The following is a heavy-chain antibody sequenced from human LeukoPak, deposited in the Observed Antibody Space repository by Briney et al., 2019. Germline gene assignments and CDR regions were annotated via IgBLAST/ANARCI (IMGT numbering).Heavy chain of an antibody. CDR1: GLTFSGSA. D-gene: IGHD3-10*01. CDR3: TRGYYGSGSYYWFDP. J-gene: IGHJ5*02. CDR2: IRSKANSYAT. V-gene: IGHV3-73*01. Sequence: GGSLRLSCAASGLTFSGSAMHWVRQASGKGLEWVGRIRSKANSYATAYAASVKGRFTISRDDSKNTAYLQMNSLKTEDTAVYYCTRGYYGSGSYYWFDPWGQGTLVTVSS.